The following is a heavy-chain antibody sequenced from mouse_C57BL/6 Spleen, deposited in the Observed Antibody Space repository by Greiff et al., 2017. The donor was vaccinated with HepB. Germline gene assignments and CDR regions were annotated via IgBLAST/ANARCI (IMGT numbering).Heavy chain of an antibody. J-gene: IGHJ2*01. CDR3: ARRSYYDYGGY. Sequence: QVQLKESGAELVRPGTSVKVSCKASGYAFTNYLIEWVKQRPGQGLEWIGVINPGSGGTNYNEKFKGKATLTADKSSSTAYMQLSSLTSEDSAVYFCARRSYYDYGGYWGQGTTLTVSS. V-gene: IGHV1-54*01. CDR1: GYAFTNYL. D-gene: IGHD2-4*01. CDR2: INPGSGGT.